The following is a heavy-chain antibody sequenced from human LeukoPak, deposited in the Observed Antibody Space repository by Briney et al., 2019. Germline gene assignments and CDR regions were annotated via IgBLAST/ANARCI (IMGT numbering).Heavy chain of an antibody. CDR1: GGSISSSNW. V-gene: IGHV4-4*02. Sequence: PSGTLSLTCAVSGGSISSSNWWNWVRQPPGKGLEWIGEIYHSGSTNYNPSLKSRVTISVDKSKNQFSLKLSSVTAADTAVYYCARDRAHYYDSSGYHGAFDIWGQGTMVTVSS. CDR2: IYHSGST. D-gene: IGHD3-22*01. J-gene: IGHJ3*02. CDR3: ARDRAHYYDSSGYHGAFDI.